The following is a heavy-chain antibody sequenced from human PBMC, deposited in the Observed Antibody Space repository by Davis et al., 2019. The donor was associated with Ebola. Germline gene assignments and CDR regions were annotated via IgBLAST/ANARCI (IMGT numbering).Heavy chain of an antibody. Sequence: GESLKISCAASGFTFSSYAMHWVRQAPGKGLEWVAVISYDGSNKYYADSVKGRFTISRDNSKNTLYLQMNSLRAEDTAVYYCAKDILHRIAVAGTAGSNWFDPWGQGTLVTVSS. CDR2: ISYDGSNK. CDR1: GFTFSSYA. D-gene: IGHD6-19*01. CDR3: AKDILHRIAVAGTAGSNWFDP. J-gene: IGHJ5*02. V-gene: IGHV3-30*04.